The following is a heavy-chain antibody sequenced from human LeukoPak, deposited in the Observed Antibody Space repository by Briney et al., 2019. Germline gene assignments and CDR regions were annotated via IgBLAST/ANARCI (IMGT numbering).Heavy chain of an antibody. CDR1: GYSFTSYW. CDR3: ARYAAAVPYYYYYGMDV. V-gene: IGHV5-51*01. J-gene: IGHJ6*02. Sequence: GESLKISCKGSGYSFTSYWIGWVRQMPGKGLEWMGIIYPGDSDTRYSPSFQGQVTISADKSISTAYLQWSSLKASDTAMYYCARYAAAVPYYYYYGMDVWGQGTTVTVSS. D-gene: IGHD6-13*01. CDR2: IYPGDSDT.